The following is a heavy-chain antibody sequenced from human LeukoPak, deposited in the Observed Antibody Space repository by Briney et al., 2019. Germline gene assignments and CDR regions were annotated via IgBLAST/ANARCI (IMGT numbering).Heavy chain of an antibody. CDR2: SYQRGST. D-gene: IGHD1-1*01. CDR1: GGSISSYY. V-gene: IGHV4-59*01. CDR3: ARDRELGY. J-gene: IGHJ4*02. Sequence: KPSETLSLTCTVSGGSISSYYWSWIRQPPGKGLEWIGWSYQRGSTSYNPSLKSRVAISVDMSKNQFSLKLISVTAADTAVYYCARDRELGYWGQGTLVTVSS.